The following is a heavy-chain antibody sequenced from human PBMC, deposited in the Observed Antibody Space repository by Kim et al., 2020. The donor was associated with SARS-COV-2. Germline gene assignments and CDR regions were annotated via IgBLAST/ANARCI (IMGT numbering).Heavy chain of an antibody. V-gene: IGHV4-39*07. D-gene: IGHD3-10*01. CDR3: ARDPLWFGELFGS. J-gene: IGHJ4*02. Sequence: YNPSLKSRVTISVDTSKNQFSLKLSSVTAADTAVYYCARDPLWFGELFGSWGQGTLVTVSS.